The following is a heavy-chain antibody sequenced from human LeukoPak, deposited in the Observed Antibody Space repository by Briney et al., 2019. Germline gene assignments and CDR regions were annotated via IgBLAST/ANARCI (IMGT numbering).Heavy chain of an antibody. CDR2: INQDGSEK. CDR3: ARGGTSGYSSTRHFWGGNCYFDY. Sequence: GGSLRLSCGASGFTFDDYWMSWVRQAPGQGLEWVANINQDGSEKYYLDSAKGRFTISRDNARNSLYLQVNSLRAEDTAVYYCARGGTSGYSSTRHFWGGNCYFDYWGQGSLVTVSS. J-gene: IGHJ4*02. V-gene: IGHV3-7*01. D-gene: IGHD2-2*01. CDR1: GFTFDDYW.